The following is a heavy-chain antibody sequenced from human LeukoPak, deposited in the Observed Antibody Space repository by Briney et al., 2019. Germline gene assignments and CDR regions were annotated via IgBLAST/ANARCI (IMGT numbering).Heavy chain of an antibody. CDR1: GFTFSSYG. D-gene: IGHD3-10*01. V-gene: IGHV3-30*02. J-gene: IGHJ4*02. Sequence: GGSLRLSCAASGFTFSSYGMHRVRQAPGKGLEWVAFIRYDGSNKYYADSVKGRFTISRDNSKNTLYLQMNSPRAEDTAVYYCAKDMTPFFYGSGRDYFDYWGQGTLVTVSS. CDR3: AKDMTPFFYGSGRDYFDY. CDR2: IRYDGSNK.